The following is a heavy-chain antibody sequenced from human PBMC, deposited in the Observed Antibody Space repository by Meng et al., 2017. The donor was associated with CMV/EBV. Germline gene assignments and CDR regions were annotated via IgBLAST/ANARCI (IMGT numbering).Heavy chain of an antibody. Sequence: GGSLRLSCAASGFIFSSYGMHWVRQAPGKGLEWVAFIRYDGSNKYYADSVKGRFTISRDNSKNTLYLQMNSLRAEDTAVYYCAKSAVVPAAMGIDYWGQGTLVTVSS. J-gene: IGHJ4*02. CDR3: AKSAVVPAAMGIDY. CDR2: IRYDGSNK. V-gene: IGHV3-30*02. CDR1: GFIFSSYG. D-gene: IGHD2-2*01.